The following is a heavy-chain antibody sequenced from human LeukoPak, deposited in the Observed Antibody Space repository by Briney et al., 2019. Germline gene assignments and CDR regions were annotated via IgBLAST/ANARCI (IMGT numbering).Heavy chain of an antibody. V-gene: IGHV1-8*01. Sequence: GASVKVSFKASGYTFTIYDINWVRQAPGQGLEWMGWMNPNSGNTGYAQKFQGRVTMTRNTSISTAYMELSSLRSEDTAVYYCARGEDGSGWSNWFDRWGQGTLVTVSS. J-gene: IGHJ5*02. CDR3: ARGEDGSGWSNWFDR. D-gene: IGHD6-19*01. CDR1: GYTFTIYD. CDR2: MNPNSGNT.